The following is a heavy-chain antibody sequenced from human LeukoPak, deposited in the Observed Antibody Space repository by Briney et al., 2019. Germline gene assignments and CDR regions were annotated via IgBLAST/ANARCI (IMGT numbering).Heavy chain of an antibody. D-gene: IGHD3-22*01. V-gene: IGHV3-23*01. CDR3: AKGDDSSGYYLDAFDI. J-gene: IGHJ3*02. Sequence: GWSLRLSCAASGFTFSSYAMSWVRQAPGKGLEWVSAISGSGGSTYYADSVKGRFTISRDNSKNTLYLQMNSLRAEDTAVYYCAKGDDSSGYYLDAFDIWGQGTMVTVSS. CDR1: GFTFSSYA. CDR2: ISGSGGST.